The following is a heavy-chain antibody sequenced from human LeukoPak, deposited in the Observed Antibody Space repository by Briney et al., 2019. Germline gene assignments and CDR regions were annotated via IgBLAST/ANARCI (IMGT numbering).Heavy chain of an antibody. Sequence: GGSLRLSCAASGFTFSDYYMSWIRQAPGKGLEWVSYISSSGSTIYYADSVKGRFTISRDNAKNTLYLQMNSLRAEDTAVYYCAKDNLGYCSSTSCYYWGQGTLVTVSS. CDR3: AKDNLGYCSSTSCYY. CDR1: GFTFSDYY. CDR2: ISSSGSTI. D-gene: IGHD2-2*01. J-gene: IGHJ4*02. V-gene: IGHV3-11*04.